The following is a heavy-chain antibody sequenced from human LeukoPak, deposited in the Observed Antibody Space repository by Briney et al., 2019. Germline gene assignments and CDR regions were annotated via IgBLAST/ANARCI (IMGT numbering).Heavy chain of an antibody. Sequence: SETLSLTCTVSGDSIRSYYWSWIRQPAGKGLEWIGRVYTSGSTNYNPSLKSRVTMSIDTSKNQFSLKLSSVTAADTAVYYCARAAHSGSLAPFDYWGQGTLVTVSS. V-gene: IGHV4-4*07. D-gene: IGHD1-26*01. CDR2: VYTSGST. CDR1: GDSIRSYY. J-gene: IGHJ4*02. CDR3: ARAAHSGSLAPFDY.